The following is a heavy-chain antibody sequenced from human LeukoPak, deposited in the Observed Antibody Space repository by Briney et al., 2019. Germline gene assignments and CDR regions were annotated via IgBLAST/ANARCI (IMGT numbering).Heavy chain of an antibody. CDR3: VRGALPGDNWYFDL. Sequence: GGSLRLSCAPSGFSVSAYEMHWFRQAPGKGREWVSAFGSAGDTYYPRALKGRFTISRDYAKNSLFLQMSNLIAGDTAVYFCVRGALPGDNWYFDLWGRGTLSLPHQ. CDR1: GFSVSAYE. CDR2: FGSAGDT. V-gene: IGHV3-13*01. J-gene: IGHJ2*01.